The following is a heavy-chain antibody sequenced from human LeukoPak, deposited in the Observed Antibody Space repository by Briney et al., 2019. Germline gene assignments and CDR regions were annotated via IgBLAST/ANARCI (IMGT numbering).Heavy chain of an antibody. CDR3: ALLAVASDFDY. V-gene: IGHV3-48*03. J-gene: IGHJ4*02. D-gene: IGHD6-19*01. CDR2: IGSSGAIR. CDR1: GFPFSVYE. Sequence: PGGSLRLSCAVSGFPFSVYEMNWVRQAPGKGLEWVSYIGSSGAIRHYAASVKGRFSSSRDNAENSLFLQRNSLRVEDTGIYYCALLAVASDFDYWGQGALVTVSS.